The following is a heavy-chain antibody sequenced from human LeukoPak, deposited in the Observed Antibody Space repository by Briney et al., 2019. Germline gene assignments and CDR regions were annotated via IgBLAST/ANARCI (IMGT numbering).Heavy chain of an antibody. V-gene: IGHV3-30-3*01. CDR3: ASGRLPYYFDY. CDR2: ISYDGSNK. Sequence: GGSLRLSCAASGFTFSSYAMHWVRQAPGKGLEGVAVISYDGSNKYYADSVKGRFTISRDNSKNTLYLQMNSLRAEDTAVYYCASGRLPYYFDYWGQGTLVTVSS. J-gene: IGHJ4*02. CDR1: GFTFSSYA.